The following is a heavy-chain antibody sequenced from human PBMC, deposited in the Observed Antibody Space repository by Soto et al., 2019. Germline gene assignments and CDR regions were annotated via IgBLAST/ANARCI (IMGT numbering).Heavy chain of an antibody. CDR1: GYSFTSYW. D-gene: IGHD6-19*01. CDR2: IYPGDSDT. J-gene: IGHJ4*02. Sequence: GESLKISCKGSGYSFTSYWIGWVRQMPGKGLEWMGIIYPGDSDTRYSPSFQGQVTISADKSISTAYLQWSSLKASDTAMYYCVSRAVAGTNPAYYFDYWGQGTLVTVSS. CDR3: VSRAVAGTNPAYYFDY. V-gene: IGHV5-51*01.